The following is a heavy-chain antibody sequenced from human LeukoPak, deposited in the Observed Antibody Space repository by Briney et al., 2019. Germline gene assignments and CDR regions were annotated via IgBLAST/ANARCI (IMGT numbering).Heavy chain of an antibody. Sequence: SLRLSCAASGXXFNXYALHXVRQAPGKGLEWVXVISDDGRNKYYADSVKGRFTISRDNSKNTLYLQMNSLRAEDTAVYFCASPTYNYENSGYLGVYYLDYWGQGTLVTVSS. V-gene: IGHV3-30*04. J-gene: IGHJ4*02. CDR2: ISDDGRNK. CDR1: GXXFNXYA. D-gene: IGHD3-22*01. CDR3: ASPTYNYENSGYLGVYYLDY.